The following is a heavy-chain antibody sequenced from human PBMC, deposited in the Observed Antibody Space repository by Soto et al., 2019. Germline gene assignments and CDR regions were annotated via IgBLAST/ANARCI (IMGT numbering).Heavy chain of an antibody. V-gene: IGHV4-59*01. CDR2: VYYTGTT. CDR3: ARGLEAVPRAFEY. D-gene: IGHD6-13*01. CDR1: GVSISSYF. Sequence: PSETLSLTCTVSGVSISSYFYIWVRQPPGKGLEWIGSVYYTGTTDYDPSLKSRVTISVDTSKTQFSLNLRSVTAADTAVYYCARGLEAVPRAFEYWGGRSLVIVSS. J-gene: IGHJ4*02.